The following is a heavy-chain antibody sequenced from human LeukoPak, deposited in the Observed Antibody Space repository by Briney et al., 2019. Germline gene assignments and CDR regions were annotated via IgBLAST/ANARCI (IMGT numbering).Heavy chain of an antibody. CDR1: GGSFSGYY. Sequence: PSETLSFTCAAYGGSFSGYYWSWIRQPPGKGLEGMGYIYYSSSTNYNPSLESRVTISVDTSKNQFSLKLSSVTAAETAVYYCARDRYGSGIRTQRYNWFGPWGQGTLVTVSS. J-gene: IGHJ5*02. CDR3: ARDRYGSGIRTQRYNWFGP. D-gene: IGHD3-10*01. CDR2: IYYSSST. V-gene: IGHV4-59*01.